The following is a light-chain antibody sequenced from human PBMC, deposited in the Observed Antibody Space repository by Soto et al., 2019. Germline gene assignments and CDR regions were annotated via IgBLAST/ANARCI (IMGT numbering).Light chain of an antibody. Sequence: QSVLTQPPSASGSPGQSVAISCTGTSSDVGGYNYVSWNQQHPGKAPKLMIYEVNKRPSGVPDRFSGSKSGNTASLTVSGLQAEDEADYYCSSYAGSSNVFGTGTKVTAL. CDR1: SSDVGGYNY. CDR3: SSYAGSSNV. J-gene: IGLJ1*01. V-gene: IGLV2-8*01. CDR2: EVN.